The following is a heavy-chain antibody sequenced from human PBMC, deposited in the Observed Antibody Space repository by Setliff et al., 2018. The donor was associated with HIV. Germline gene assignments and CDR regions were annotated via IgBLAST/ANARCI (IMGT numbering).Heavy chain of an antibody. D-gene: IGHD6-13*01. V-gene: IGHV1-69*05. CDR1: GGTFSSYA. Sequence: ASVKVSCKASGGTFSSYAISWVRQAPGQGLEWMGGIIPIFGTTNYAQWVQGRGTITTDESTTTAYMELSSLRSEDTAVYYCARDGLYSSSWYWGSWGEQWTNTRLDYWGQGTLVTVSS. J-gene: IGHJ4*02. CDR3: ARDGLYSSSWYWGSWGEQWTNTRLDY. CDR2: IIPIFGTT.